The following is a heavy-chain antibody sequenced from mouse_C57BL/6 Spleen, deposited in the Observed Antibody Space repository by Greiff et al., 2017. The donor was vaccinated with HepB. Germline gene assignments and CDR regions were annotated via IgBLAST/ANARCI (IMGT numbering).Heavy chain of an antibody. V-gene: IGHV1-82*01. J-gene: IGHJ2*01. CDR3: ARGGAYFDY. CDR1: GYAFSSSW. Sequence: VQLQESGPELVKPGASVKISCKASGYAFSSSWMNWVKQRPGKGLEWIGRIYPGDGDTNYNGKFKGKATLTADKSSSTAYMQLSSLTSEDSAVYFCARGGAYFDYWGQGTTLTVSS. CDR2: IYPGDGDT. D-gene: IGHD3-1*01.